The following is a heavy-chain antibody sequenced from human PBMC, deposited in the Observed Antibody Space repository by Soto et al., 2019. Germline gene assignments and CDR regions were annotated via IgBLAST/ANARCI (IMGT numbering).Heavy chain of an antibody. CDR2: IIPVFDTV. CDR3: ARGGSGYVWFNEF. V-gene: IGHV1-69*01. J-gene: IGHJ4*02. Sequence: QEQLVQSVAEVQKSGSSVKVSCKDTGGLFSSYAVSCVRQAPGQGLEWMGGIIPVFDTVYYAQKFQGRVTITADESTNTAYMELSSLRSEDTAMYYCARGGSGYVWFNEFWGQGTLVTVSS. D-gene: IGHD3-22*01. CDR1: GGLFSSYA.